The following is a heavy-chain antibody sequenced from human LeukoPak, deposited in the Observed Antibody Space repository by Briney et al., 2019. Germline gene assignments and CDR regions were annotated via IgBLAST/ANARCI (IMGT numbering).Heavy chain of an antibody. CDR3: ANVYRDHGDYFAFNV. V-gene: IGHV3-23*01. D-gene: IGHD4-17*01. Sequence: GGSLRLSCAASGFMFSSYVMSWVRQAPGKGLEWVSAISGSGGSTYYADSVKGRFTISRDNSRNTLYLQMSSLRAEDTAVYYCANVYRDHGDYFAFNVWGQGSMVTVSS. CDR2: ISGSGGST. CDR1: GFMFSSYV. J-gene: IGHJ3*01.